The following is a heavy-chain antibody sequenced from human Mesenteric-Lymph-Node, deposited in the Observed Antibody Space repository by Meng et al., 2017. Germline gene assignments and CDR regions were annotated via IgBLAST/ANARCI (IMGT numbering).Heavy chain of an antibody. CDR3: ARVAPGGAFDI. Sequence: GGSLRLSCAASGFTFSSYSMNWVRQAPGKGLEWVSSISSSSSYIYYADSVKGRFTISRDNAKNSLYLQMNSLRAEDTAVYYCARVAPGGAFDIWGQGTMVTVSS. CDR2: ISSSSSYI. D-gene: IGHD3-16*01. V-gene: IGHV3-21*01. CDR1: GFTFSSYS. J-gene: IGHJ3*02.